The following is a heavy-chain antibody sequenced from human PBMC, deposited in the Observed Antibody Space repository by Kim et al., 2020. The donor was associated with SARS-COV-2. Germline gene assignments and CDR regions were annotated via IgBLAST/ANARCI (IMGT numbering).Heavy chain of an antibody. CDR2: INHRGST. Sequence: SETLSLTCAVYGGSISGFYWTWIRQPPGKGLEWIGEINHRGSTSYIPSLKSRVTISVDTSQNQFSLRLSSVTAADTAVYYCARWEPYYDFWSGDLSYYYYGIDVWGQGTTVTVSS. CDR3: ARWEPYYDFWSGDLSYYYYGIDV. CDR1: GGSISGFY. D-gene: IGHD3-3*01. V-gene: IGHV4-34*01. J-gene: IGHJ6*02.